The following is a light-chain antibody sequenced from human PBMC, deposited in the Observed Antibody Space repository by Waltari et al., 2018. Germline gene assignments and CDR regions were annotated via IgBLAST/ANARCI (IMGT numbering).Light chain of an antibody. CDR2: DTS. CDR3: QQRRDWPLT. Sequence: DIVLTQSPAILSLSPGERASLPCRASQSVTNYLAWYQQKPGQSPRLLIYDTSNRDTGIPARFSGSGLGTDFTLTISSLEPEDFAVYYCQQRRDWPLTFGGGTKVEIK. J-gene: IGKJ4*01. V-gene: IGKV3-11*01. CDR1: QSVTNY.